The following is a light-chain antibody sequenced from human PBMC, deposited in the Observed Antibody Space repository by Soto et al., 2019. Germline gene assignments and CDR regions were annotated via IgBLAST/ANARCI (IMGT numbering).Light chain of an antibody. V-gene: IGKV3-15*01. Sequence: IVMSQSPATLSLSPGEIATLACRTIQIVSSNLAWSQQQPGQAPRLLIYGASTRATGIPARFSGSGSGTAFTLTLSSLQSEDFAVYTCQQYNNWPRTFGQGTKVDI. J-gene: IGKJ1*01. CDR3: QQYNNWPRT. CDR2: GAS. CDR1: QIVSSN.